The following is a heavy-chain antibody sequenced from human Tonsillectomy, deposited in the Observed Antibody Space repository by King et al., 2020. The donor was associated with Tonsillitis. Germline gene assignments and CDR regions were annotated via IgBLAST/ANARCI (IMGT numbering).Heavy chain of an antibody. CDR1: GGSFSGYY. V-gene: IGHV4-34*01. CDR3: ARERLDGDYNNWFAP. Sequence: VQLQQWGAGLLKPSETLSLTCAVYGGSFSGYYWSWIRQPPGKGLEWIGEINHSGSTNYNPSLKSRVTISVDTSKNQFSLKLSSVTAADTAVYYCARERLDGDYNNWFAPWGQGTLVTVSS. D-gene: IGHD4-17*01. J-gene: IGHJ5*02. CDR2: INHSGST.